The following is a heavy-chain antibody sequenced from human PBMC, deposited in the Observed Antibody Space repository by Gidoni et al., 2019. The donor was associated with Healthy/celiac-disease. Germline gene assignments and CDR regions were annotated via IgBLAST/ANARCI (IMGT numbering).Heavy chain of an antibody. CDR2: IYYSGST. J-gene: IGHJ4*02. Sequence: QLQLQESGPGLVKPSETLSLTCTGPGGSLSSSSYYWGWFRQPPGKGLEWIGSIYYSGSTYYNPSLKSRVTISVDTSKNQFSLKLSSVTAADTAVYYCARQWAVGSSSSGDYWGQGTLVTVSS. D-gene: IGHD6-6*01. CDR3: ARQWAVGSSSSGDY. V-gene: IGHV4-39*01. CDR1: GGSLSSSSYY.